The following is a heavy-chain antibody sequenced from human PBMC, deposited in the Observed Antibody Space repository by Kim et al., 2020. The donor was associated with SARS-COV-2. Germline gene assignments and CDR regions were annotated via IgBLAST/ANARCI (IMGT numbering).Heavy chain of an antibody. J-gene: IGHJ4*02. Sequence: ASVKVSCKASGYTFTRDALHWVRQAPGQRLEWMGWINGGNGNRKYSQNFQNRVTFTRDTSASTAYMELSSLTAEDTAVYYCGRVFGDAIDYWGRGTLVTVSS. V-gene: IGHV1-3*01. CDR3: GRVFGDAIDY. D-gene: IGHD4-17*01. CDR1: GYTFTRDA. CDR2: INGGNGNR.